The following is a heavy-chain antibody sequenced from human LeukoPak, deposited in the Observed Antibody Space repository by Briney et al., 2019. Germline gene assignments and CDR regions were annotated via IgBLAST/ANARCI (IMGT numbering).Heavy chain of an antibody. V-gene: IGHV4-59*01. CDR3: ARGYGDPLLFDY. Sequence: SETLSLTCTVSGGSIRSYYWSWIRQPPGKGLEWIGNIYYSESTNYNPSLKSRVTMSVDTSKNQFSLKLSSVTAADTAVYYCARGYGDPLLFDYWGQGTLVTVSS. J-gene: IGHJ4*02. D-gene: IGHD4-17*01. CDR2: IYYSEST. CDR1: GGSIRSYY.